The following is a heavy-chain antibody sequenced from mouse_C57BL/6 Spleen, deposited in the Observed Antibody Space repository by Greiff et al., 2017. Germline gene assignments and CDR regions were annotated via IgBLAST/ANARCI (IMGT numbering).Heavy chain of an antibody. D-gene: IGHD1-1*01. CDR3: VRGDYGSLDY. Sequence: EVQLVESGGGLVQPKGSLKLSCAASGFSFNTYAMNWVRQAPGKGLEWVARIRSKSNNYATYYADSVKDRFTISRDDSESMLYLQMNNLKTEDTAMYYCVRGDYGSLDYWGQGTTLTVSS. J-gene: IGHJ2*01. CDR2: IRSKSNNYAT. V-gene: IGHV10-1*01. CDR1: GFSFNTYA.